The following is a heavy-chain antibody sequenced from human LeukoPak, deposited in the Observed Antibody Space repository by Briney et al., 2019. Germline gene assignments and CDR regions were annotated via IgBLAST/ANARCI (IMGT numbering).Heavy chain of an antibody. V-gene: IGHV4-39*01. CDR1: GGSIISSSYY. CDR2: INYRGNT. D-gene: IGHD3-22*01. Sequence: SETLSLTCTVSGGSIISSSYYWGWIRQPPGKGLDWIGIINYRGNTYYNPSLKSRVTISVDTSKNQFSLKLSSVTAADTAVYYCARRDSYSSGYYYFDYWGQGTLVTVSP. J-gene: IGHJ4*02. CDR3: ARRDSYSSGYYYFDY.